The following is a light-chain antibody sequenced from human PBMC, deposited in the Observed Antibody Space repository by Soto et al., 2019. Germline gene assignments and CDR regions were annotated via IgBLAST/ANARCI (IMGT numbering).Light chain of an antibody. CDR1: QNVKTR. CDR2: DAF. Sequence: EKVMTQSPATLSVSPGERATLSCRASQNVKTRLAWYQQKPGQAPRLLIFDAFTRATGIPARFSGSASGTDFNLTISSLQSEDSAVYYCQQYDEWPLTFGGVTKVEIK. V-gene: IGKV3-15*01. J-gene: IGKJ4*01. CDR3: QQYDEWPLT.